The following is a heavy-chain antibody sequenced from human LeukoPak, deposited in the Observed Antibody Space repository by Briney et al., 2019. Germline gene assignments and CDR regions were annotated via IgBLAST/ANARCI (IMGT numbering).Heavy chain of an antibody. Sequence: SETLSLTCTVSGGSISSYYWSWIRQPPGKGLEWIGYIYYSGSTNYNPSLKSRVTISVDTSKNQFSLKLSSVTAADTAVYYCARQRSSSSGYFQHWGQGTLVTVSS. D-gene: IGHD6-6*01. CDR1: GGSISSYY. CDR2: IYYSGST. CDR3: ARQRSSSSGYFQH. V-gene: IGHV4-59*12. J-gene: IGHJ1*01.